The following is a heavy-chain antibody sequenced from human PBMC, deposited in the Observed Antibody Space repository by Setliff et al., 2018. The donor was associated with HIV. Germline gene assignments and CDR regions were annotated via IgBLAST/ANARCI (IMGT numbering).Heavy chain of an antibody. CDR3: ARQSRWDEPFDI. V-gene: IGHV4-59*08. CDR1: GFTFTNYW. CDR2: IDYSGST. D-gene: IGHD6-13*01. J-gene: IGHJ3*02. Sequence: GSLRLSCAASGFTFTNYWMSWIRQPPGKGLEWIGYIDYSGSTNYNPSLKSRVSISVDTSKNQFSLKLSSVTAADTAVYYCARQSRWDEPFDIWGQGTMVTVSS.